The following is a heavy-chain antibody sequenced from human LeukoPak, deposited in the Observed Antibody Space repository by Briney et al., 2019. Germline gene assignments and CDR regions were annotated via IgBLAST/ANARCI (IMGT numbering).Heavy chain of an antibody. V-gene: IGHV1-69*05. D-gene: IGHD1-7*01. CDR2: IIPIFGTA. CDR3: AREAYNWNYALGSYYYYMDV. Sequence: RASVKVSCKASGGTFSSYAISWVRQAPGQGLEWMGGIIPIFGTANYAQKLKGRVTMTTDTSTSTAYMELRSLRSDDTAVYYCAREAYNWNYALGSYYYYMDVWGKGTTVTVSS. J-gene: IGHJ6*03. CDR1: GGTFSSYA.